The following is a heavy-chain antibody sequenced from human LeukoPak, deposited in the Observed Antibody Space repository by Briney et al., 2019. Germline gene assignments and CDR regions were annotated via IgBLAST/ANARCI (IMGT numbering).Heavy chain of an antibody. V-gene: IGHV3-21*01. Sequence: GGSLRLSCAASGFTFSSYSMNWVRQAPGKGLEWVSSISSSSSYIYYADSVKGRFTISRDNAKNSLYLQMNSLRAEDTAVYYCASLTDNYYDSSGYYYSWGQGTLVTVSS. CDR3: ASLTDNYYDSSGYYYS. D-gene: IGHD3-22*01. CDR1: GFTFSSYS. J-gene: IGHJ5*02. CDR2: ISSSSSYI.